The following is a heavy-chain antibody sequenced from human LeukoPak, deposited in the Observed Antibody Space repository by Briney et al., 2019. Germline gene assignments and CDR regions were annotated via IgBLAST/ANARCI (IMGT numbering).Heavy chain of an antibody. Sequence: ASVKVSCKASGYTFTGYYMHWVRQAPGQGLEWMGRINPNSGGTNYAQKFQGRVTMTRDTSISTAYMELGRLRSDDTAVYYCARALGIKVPAANYWGQGTLVTVSS. CDR3: ARALGIKVPAANY. V-gene: IGHV1-2*06. CDR2: INPNSGGT. D-gene: IGHD2-2*01. J-gene: IGHJ4*02. CDR1: GYTFTGYY.